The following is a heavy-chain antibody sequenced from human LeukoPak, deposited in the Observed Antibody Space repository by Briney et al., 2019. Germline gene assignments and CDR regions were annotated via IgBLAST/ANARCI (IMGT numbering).Heavy chain of an antibody. CDR2: IYYSGST. J-gene: IGHJ4*02. V-gene: IGHV4-39*01. CDR3: ARRGDYGGKRDDY. D-gene: IGHD4-23*01. Sequence: SETLSLTCTVSGGSISSSSYYWGWIRQPPGKGLEWIGSIYYSGSTYYNPSLKNRVTISVDTSKNQFSLKLSSVTAADTAVYYCARRGDYGGKRDDYWGQGTLVTVSS. CDR1: GGSISSSSYY.